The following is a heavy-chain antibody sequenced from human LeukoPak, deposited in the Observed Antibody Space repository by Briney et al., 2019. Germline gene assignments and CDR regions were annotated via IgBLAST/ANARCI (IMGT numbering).Heavy chain of an antibody. CDR2: IYYSGST. CDR1: GGSISSNNYN. Sequence: PSETLSLTCTVSGGSISSNNYNWGWIRQPPGKGLEWIGSIYYSGSTFYRPSLKSRVTISIDTSKNQFSLKLSSVTAADTAVYYCASWYYYGSGSPFFDYWGQGTLVTVSS. CDR3: ASWYYYGSGSPFFDY. V-gene: IGHV4-39*01. J-gene: IGHJ4*02. D-gene: IGHD3-10*01.